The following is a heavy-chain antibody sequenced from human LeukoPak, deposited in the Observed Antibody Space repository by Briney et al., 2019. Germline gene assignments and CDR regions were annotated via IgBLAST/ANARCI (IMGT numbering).Heavy chain of an antibody. CDR1: GGSISSYY. CDR2: IYYSGST. CDR3: AREHSSSWDQSDY. J-gene: IGHJ4*02. V-gene: IGHV4-59*12. D-gene: IGHD6-13*01. Sequence: PSETLSLTCTVSGGSISSYYWSWIRQPPWKGLEWIGYIYYSGSTNYNPSLKSRVTISVDTSKNQFSLKLSSVTAADTAVYYCAREHSSSWDQSDYWGQGTLVTVSS.